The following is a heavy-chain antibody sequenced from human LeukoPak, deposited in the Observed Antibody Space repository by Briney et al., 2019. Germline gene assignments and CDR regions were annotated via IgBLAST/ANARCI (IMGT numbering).Heavy chain of an antibody. V-gene: IGHV1-18*01. J-gene: IGHJ3*02. D-gene: IGHD5-18*01. CDR2: ISAYNGNT. CDR3: ARDTAMAFRGAFDI. Sequence: ASVKVSCKASGYTFTNYGISWVRQAPGQGLEWMGWISAYNGNTHYAQNLQGRVTMTTDTSTSTAYMELRSLRSDDTAVYYCARDTAMAFRGAFDIWGQGTMVTVSS. CDR1: GYTFTNYG.